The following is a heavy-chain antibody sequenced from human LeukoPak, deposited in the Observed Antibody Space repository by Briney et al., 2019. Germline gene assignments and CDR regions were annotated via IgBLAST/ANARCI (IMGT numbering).Heavy chain of an antibody. CDR3: AKDGGLWVSAHWGDS. J-gene: IGHJ4*02. CDR2: ISSSSSYI. CDR1: GFTFSSYS. D-gene: IGHD7-27*01. Sequence: GGSLRLSCAASGFTFSSYSMNWVRQAPGKGLEWVSSISSSSSYIYYADSVKGRFTISRDNAKNSLFLQMNSLRAEDTAVYYCAKDGGLWVSAHWGDSWGRGTLVTVSS. V-gene: IGHV3-21*04.